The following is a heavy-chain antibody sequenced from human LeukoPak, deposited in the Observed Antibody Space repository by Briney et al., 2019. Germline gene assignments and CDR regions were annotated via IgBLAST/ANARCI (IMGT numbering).Heavy chain of an antibody. CDR1: GFTFSSYG. Sequence: GGSLRLSCAASGFTFSSYGMHWVRQAPGKGLEWVAFIRYDGNNKYYEDSVKGRFTISRDNSKNTLYLQMNALRAEDTAVYYCARSFSSGWYYFDYWGQGTLVTVSS. D-gene: IGHD6-19*01. CDR2: IRYDGNNK. V-gene: IGHV3-30*02. CDR3: ARSFSSGWYYFDY. J-gene: IGHJ4*02.